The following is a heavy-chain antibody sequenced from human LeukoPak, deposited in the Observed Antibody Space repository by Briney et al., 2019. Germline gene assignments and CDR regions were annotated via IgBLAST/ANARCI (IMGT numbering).Heavy chain of an antibody. Sequence: GGSLRLSCAASGFIVSSNSMRWVRQAPGRGLEWGSVIYGGASTYYADSVKGRFIISRDNSKNMLYLQMNSLRADDTAVYYCATPGEHSSSYYFPGYYWGQGTLVTVSS. D-gene: IGHD3-22*01. V-gene: IGHV3-53*01. CDR1: GFIVSSNS. J-gene: IGHJ4*02. CDR2: IYGGAST. CDR3: ATPGEHSSSYYFPGYY.